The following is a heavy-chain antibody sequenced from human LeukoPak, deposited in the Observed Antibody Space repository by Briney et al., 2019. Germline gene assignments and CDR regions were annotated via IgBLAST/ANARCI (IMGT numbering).Heavy chain of an antibody. CDR2: IRQDGSDK. CDR1: GFTFSGYW. V-gene: IGHV3-7*01. CDR3: TTDSGGGRPFDY. D-gene: IGHD6-6*01. Sequence: GGSLRLSCAASGFTFSGYWMSWVRQAPGKGPEWVANIRQDGSDKYYVDSVKGRFTISRDNAKNSLFLQMNSLRAEDTAVYFCTTDSGGGRPFDYWGQGTLVTVSS. J-gene: IGHJ4*02.